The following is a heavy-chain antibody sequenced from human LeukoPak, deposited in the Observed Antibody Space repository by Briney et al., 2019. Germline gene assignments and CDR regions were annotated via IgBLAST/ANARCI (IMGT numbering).Heavy chain of an antibody. J-gene: IGHJ6*03. CDR3: ARVWVSSGWYRDYYYYYYMDV. CDR2: IKQDGSEK. Sequence: GGSLRLSCAASGFTFSSYWMSWVRQAPGKGLEWVANIKQDGSEKYYVDSVKGRFTISRDNAKNSLYLQMNSLRAEDTAVYYCARVWVSSGWYRDYYYYYYMDVWGKGTTVTISS. V-gene: IGHV3-7*01. CDR1: GFTFSSYW. D-gene: IGHD6-19*01.